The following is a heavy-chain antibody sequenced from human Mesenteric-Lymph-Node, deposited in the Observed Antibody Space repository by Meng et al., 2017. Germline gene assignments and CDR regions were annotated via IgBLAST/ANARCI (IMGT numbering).Heavy chain of an antibody. V-gene: IGHV3-23*01. CDR3: AKGLRGTYDY. CDR2: ISGSDGST. J-gene: IGHJ4*02. D-gene: IGHD1-26*01. Sequence: EVQRLESGGGLGQPGGSRRLSCTASGFTLSNYAMTWVRQAPGKGLEWTSSISGSDGSTYYADSVKGRFTISRDNSKNTLYLQMNSLRAEDTALYYCAKGLRGTYDYWGQGTLVTVSS. CDR1: GFTLSNYA.